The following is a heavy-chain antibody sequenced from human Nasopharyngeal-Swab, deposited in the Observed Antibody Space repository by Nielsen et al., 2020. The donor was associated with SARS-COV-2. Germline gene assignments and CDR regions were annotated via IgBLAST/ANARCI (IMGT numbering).Heavy chain of an antibody. CDR3: AKGDSGGSTSYTDY. D-gene: IGHD2-2*01. J-gene: IGHJ4*02. V-gene: IGHV3-9*01. CDR2: ISWNSGSI. Sequence: WIRQPPGKGLEWVSGISWNSGSIGYADSVKGRFTISRDNAKNSLYLQTNSLRAEDTALYYCAKGDSGGSTSYTDYWGQGTLVTVSS.